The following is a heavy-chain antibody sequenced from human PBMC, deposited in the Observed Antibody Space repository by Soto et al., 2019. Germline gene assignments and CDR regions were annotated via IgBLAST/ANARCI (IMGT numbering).Heavy chain of an antibody. Sequence: SETLSLTCTVSGGSISSYYWSWIRQPPGKGLEWIGYIYYSGSTNYNPSLKSRVTISVDTSKNQFSLKLSSVTAADTAVYYCARITTTVENWFDPWGQGTLVTVSS. J-gene: IGHJ5*02. D-gene: IGHD4-17*01. V-gene: IGHV4-59*08. CDR1: GGSISSYY. CDR3: ARITTTVENWFDP. CDR2: IYYSGST.